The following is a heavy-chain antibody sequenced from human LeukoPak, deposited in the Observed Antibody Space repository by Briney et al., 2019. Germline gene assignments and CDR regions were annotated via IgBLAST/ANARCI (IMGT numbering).Heavy chain of an antibody. Sequence: ASVKVSCKASGGTFSSYAISWVRQAPGQGLEWMGGIIPILGTANYAQKFQGRVTITADESTSTAYVELSSLRSEDTAVYYCARGIEQQLETLYYWGQGTLVTVSS. J-gene: IGHJ4*02. D-gene: IGHD6-13*01. V-gene: IGHV1-69*01. CDR2: IIPILGTA. CDR3: ARGIEQQLETLYY. CDR1: GGTFSSYA.